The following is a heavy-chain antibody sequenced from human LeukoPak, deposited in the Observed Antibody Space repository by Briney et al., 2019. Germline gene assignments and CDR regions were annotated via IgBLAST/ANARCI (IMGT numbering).Heavy chain of an antibody. CDR2: IYYSGST. D-gene: IGHD1-14*01. CDR3: ARRGTDVTPFDP. J-gene: IGHJ5*02. CDR1: GGSISSSSYY. V-gene: IGHV4-39*01. Sequence: PSETLSLTCTVSGGSISSSSYYWGWIRQPPGKGLEWIGSIYYSGSTYYNPSLKSRVTISVDTSKNQFSLKLSSVTAADTAVYYCARRGTDVTPFDPWGQGTLVTVSS.